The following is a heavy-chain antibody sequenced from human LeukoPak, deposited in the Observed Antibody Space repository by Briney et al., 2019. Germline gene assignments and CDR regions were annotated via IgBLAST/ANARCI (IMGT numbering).Heavy chain of an antibody. CDR2: IYTSGST. Sequence: SETLSLTCTVSGGSISSYYWSWIRQPAGKGLEWIGRIYTSGSTNYNPSLKSRVTMSVDTSKNQFSLKLSSVTAADTAVYYCASLEYYDSSGYYRLDYWGQGTLVTVSS. CDR3: ASLEYYDSSGYYRLDY. V-gene: IGHV4-4*07. CDR1: GGSISSYY. J-gene: IGHJ4*02. D-gene: IGHD3-22*01.